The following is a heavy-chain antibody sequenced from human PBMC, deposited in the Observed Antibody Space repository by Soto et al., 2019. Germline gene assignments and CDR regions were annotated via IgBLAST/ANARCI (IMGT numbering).Heavy chain of an antibody. J-gene: IGHJ5*02. CDR2: INPKSDDT. CDR1: GYPFSDNQ. D-gene: IGHD4-4*01. Sequence: QVQLVQSGSEVKKPGASVKVSCKASGYPFSDNQIHWLRRAPGQGLEWMGRINPKSDDTNYAQKFQGGVTMTRDTSIDTAYLELTGLTSDDTATYYCARKHSLDYIRWGLDPWGQGTLVTVSS. V-gene: IGHV1-2*02. CDR3: ARKHSLDYIRWGLDP.